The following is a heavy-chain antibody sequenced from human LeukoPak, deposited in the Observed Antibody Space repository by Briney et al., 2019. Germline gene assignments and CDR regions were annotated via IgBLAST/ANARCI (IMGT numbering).Heavy chain of an antibody. D-gene: IGHD3-3*01. V-gene: IGHV3-7*01. Sequence: GGSLRLSCAASGFTFSRHWMEWVRQAPGKGLEWVANIKQDGSEKYYVDSVKGRFTISRDNAKNSLYLQMNSLRAEDTAVYYCARGGVSLGYYYYYYMDVWGKGTTVTVSS. CDR2: IKQDGSEK. J-gene: IGHJ6*03. CDR1: GFTFSRHW. CDR3: ARGGVSLGYYYYYYMDV.